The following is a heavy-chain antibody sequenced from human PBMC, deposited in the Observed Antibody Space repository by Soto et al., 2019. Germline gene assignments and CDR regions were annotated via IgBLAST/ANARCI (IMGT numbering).Heavy chain of an antibody. CDR2: INYSGST. J-gene: IGHJ4*02. CDR1: GGSISSSSYY. D-gene: IGHD3-10*01. Sequence: PSETLSLTCTVSGGSISSSSYYWGWISQPPGKGLEWIGSINYSGSTNYNPSLKSRVTISVDTSKNQFSLKLSSVTAADTAVYYCARGKKEGSGSSKLDYFDYWGQGTLVTVSS. V-gene: IGHV4-39*07. CDR3: ARGKKEGSGSSKLDYFDY.